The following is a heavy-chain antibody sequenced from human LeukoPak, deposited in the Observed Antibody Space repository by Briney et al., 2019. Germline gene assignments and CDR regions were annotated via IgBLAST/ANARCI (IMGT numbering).Heavy chain of an antibody. Sequence: GASVKVSCKASGYTFTSYGISWVRQAPGQGLEWMGWISAYNGNTNYAQKLQGRVTMTTDTSTSTAYMELRSLRSVDTAVYYCARAPGYYDSCYFDYWGQGTLVTVSS. CDR1: GYTFTSYG. D-gene: IGHD3-22*01. CDR3: ARAPGYYDSCYFDY. J-gene: IGHJ4*02. V-gene: IGHV1-18*01. CDR2: ISAYNGNT.